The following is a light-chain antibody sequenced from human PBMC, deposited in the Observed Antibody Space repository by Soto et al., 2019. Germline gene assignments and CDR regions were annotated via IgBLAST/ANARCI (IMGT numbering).Light chain of an antibody. V-gene: IGKV3-15*01. Sequence: EIPLTQSPGTLSVSPGERAALSCRAAQGVTTNFAWYQQKSGQSPRLLIYDVSNRATGVPARFSGSGSETDFTLTISGLRSENSAVYFCQQYNNWPFSFGQGTRLEIK. CDR1: QGVTTN. CDR3: QQYNNWPFS. CDR2: DVS. J-gene: IGKJ5*01.